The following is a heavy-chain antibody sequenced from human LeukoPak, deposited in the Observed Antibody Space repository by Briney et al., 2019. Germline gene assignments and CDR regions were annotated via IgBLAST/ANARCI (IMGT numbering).Heavy chain of an antibody. D-gene: IGHD6-13*01. Sequence: SETLSLTCAVYGGSFSGYYWSWIRQPPGKGLEWIGEINHSGSTNYNPSLKSRVTISVDTSKNQFSLKLSSVTAADTAVYYCARTYQSTVPGIAGAGTFDYWGQGILVTVSS. V-gene: IGHV4-34*01. J-gene: IGHJ4*02. CDR3: ARTYQSTVPGIAGAGTFDY. CDR1: GGSFSGYY. CDR2: INHSGST.